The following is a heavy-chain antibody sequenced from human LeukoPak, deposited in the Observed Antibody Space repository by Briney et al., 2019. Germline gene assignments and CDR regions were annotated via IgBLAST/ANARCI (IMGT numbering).Heavy chain of an antibody. Sequence: QPGGSLRLSCAASGFTFSSYWMSWVRQAPGKGLEWVANIKQDGGEKYYVDSVKGRFTISRDNAKNSLYLQMNSLRAEDTAVYYCARDSLYCSGGSCYPSFDYWGQGTLVTVSS. D-gene: IGHD2-15*01. J-gene: IGHJ4*02. V-gene: IGHV3-7*01. CDR1: GFTFSSYW. CDR3: ARDSLYCSGGSCYPSFDY. CDR2: IKQDGGEK.